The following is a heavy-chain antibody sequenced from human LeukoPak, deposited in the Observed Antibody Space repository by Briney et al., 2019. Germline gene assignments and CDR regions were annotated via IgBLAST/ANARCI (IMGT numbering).Heavy chain of an antibody. CDR2: IYYSGST. Sequence: SETLSLTCTVSGGSISSYYWSWIRQPPGKGLEWIGYIYYSGSTNYNPSLKSRVTISVDTSKNQFSLKLSSVTAADTAVYYCARQTYYYDSSGYYEVGYFDYWGQGTLVNVSS. CDR3: ARQTYYYDSSGYYEVGYFDY. CDR1: GGSISSYY. D-gene: IGHD3-22*01. J-gene: IGHJ4*02. V-gene: IGHV4-59*08.